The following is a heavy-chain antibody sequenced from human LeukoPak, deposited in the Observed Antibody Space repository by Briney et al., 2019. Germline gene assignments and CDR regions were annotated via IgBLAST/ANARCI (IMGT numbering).Heavy chain of an antibody. CDR2: INPNSGDT. CDR3: ARDPYGSGSRRKIFAY. CDR1: GYTFTGYY. V-gene: IGHV1-2*02. Sequence: ASVKVSCKASGYTFTGYYIHWVRQAPGQGLEWMGWINPNSGDTNYAQTFQGRVTMTRDTSISTAYMELSRLRSDDTAVYYCARDPYGSGSRRKIFAYWGQGTLVTVSS. J-gene: IGHJ4*02. D-gene: IGHD3-10*01.